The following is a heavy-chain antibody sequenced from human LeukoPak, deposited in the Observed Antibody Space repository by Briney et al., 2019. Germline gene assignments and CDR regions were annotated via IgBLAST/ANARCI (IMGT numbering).Heavy chain of an antibody. CDR2: MNPNSGNT. V-gene: IGHV1-8*01. J-gene: IGHJ4*02. Sequence: GASVKVSCKASGYTFTSYDINWVRQATGQGLEWMGWMNPNSGNTGYAQKFQGRVTITRNTSISTAYMELSSLRSEDTAVYYCARANLYSSYSFDYWGQGTLVTVSS. D-gene: IGHD6-6*01. CDR3: ARANLYSSYSFDY. CDR1: GYTFTSYD.